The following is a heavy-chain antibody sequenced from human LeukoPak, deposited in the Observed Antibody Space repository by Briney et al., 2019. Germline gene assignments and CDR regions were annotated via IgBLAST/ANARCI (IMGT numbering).Heavy chain of an antibody. D-gene: IGHD1-1*01. V-gene: IGHV7-4-1*02. CDR2: INANTGNP. J-gene: IGHJ3*02. CDR3: ARRVEGHAFDI. Sequence: ASVRVSCKASGYTFTSYAMNWVRQAPGQGLEWMGWINANTGNPTYAQGFTGRFVFSLDTSVSTAYLQISSLKAEDTAVYYCARRVEGHAFDIWGQGTMVTVSS. CDR1: GYTFTSYA.